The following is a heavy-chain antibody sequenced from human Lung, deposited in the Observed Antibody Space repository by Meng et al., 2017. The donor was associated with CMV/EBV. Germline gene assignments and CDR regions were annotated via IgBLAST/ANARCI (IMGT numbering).Heavy chain of an antibody. CDR2: IYYSGST. Sequence: TCTVSGGSVSSGSYSWSWIRQPPGKGLEWIGYIYYSGSTNYNPSLKSRVTISADTSKNQFSLRLSSVTAADTAVYYCARAGPGWLDPWGQGTLVTVSS. CDR3: ARAGPGWLDP. J-gene: IGHJ5*02. V-gene: IGHV4-61*01. CDR1: GGSVSSGSYS.